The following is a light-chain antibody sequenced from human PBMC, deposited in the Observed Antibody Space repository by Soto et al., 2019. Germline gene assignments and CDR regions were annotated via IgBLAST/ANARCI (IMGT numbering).Light chain of an antibody. V-gene: IGLV3-21*02. CDR3: SSYTSSSTLE. Sequence: SYELTQPPSVSVAPGQTARITCGGKNIGSKSVHWYQQKSGQAHVLVVYDDSDRPSGIPERFSGSNSGNTATLTISGLQAEDEADYYCSSYTSSSTLEFGGGTKLTVL. CDR2: DDS. CDR1: NIGSKS. J-gene: IGLJ2*01.